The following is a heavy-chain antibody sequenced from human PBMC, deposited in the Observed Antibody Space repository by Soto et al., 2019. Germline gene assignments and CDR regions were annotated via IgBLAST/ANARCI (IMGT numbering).Heavy chain of an antibody. CDR2: ISYDGSNK. CDR3: AKDYGSGCDWLRVCDASDI. J-gene: IGHJ3*02. D-gene: IGHD6-19*01. CDR1: GFTFSSYG. Sequence: QVQLVESGGGVVQPGRSLRLSCAASGFTFSSYGMHWVRQAPGKGLEWVAVISYDGSNKYYADSVKGRFTISRDTSKNRLYLQMNSLRAEDTAMYYCAKDYGSGCDWLRVCDASDIWGQGTMVTVSS. V-gene: IGHV3-30*18.